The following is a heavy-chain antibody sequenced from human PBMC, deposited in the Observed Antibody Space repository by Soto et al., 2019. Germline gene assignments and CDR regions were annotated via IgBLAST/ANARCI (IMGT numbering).Heavy chain of an antibody. J-gene: IGHJ5*02. Sequence: QVQLQESGPGLVKPSETLSLTFTVSGGSVSSGSYHWSWIRQPPGKGLEWIGYIYYSGSTNYNPSLKSRVTISVDTSKNQFSLKLSSVTAADTAVYYCAIQIAVAGWFDPWGQGTLVTVSS. CDR1: GGSVSSGSYH. D-gene: IGHD6-19*01. CDR3: AIQIAVAGWFDP. CDR2: IYYSGST. V-gene: IGHV4-61*01.